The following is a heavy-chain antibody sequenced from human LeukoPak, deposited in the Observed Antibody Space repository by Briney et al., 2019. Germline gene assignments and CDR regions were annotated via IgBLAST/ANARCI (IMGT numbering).Heavy chain of an antibody. CDR2: ISHIGRT. J-gene: IGHJ3*02. Sequence: SETLSLTCAVSGDSFSSHYWTWIRQSPGTGLEWIGYISHIGRTNYNPSLKSRVTISIDTSKNQFSLKLSSVTAADTSVYYCARPNDILIPKGAFEIWGQGTMVTVSS. CDR3: ARPNDILIPKGAFEI. CDR1: GDSFSSHY. V-gene: IGHV4-59*08. D-gene: IGHD3-9*01.